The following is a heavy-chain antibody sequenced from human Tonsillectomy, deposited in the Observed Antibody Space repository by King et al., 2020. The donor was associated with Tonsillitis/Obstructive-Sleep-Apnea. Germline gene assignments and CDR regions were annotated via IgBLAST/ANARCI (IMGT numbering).Heavy chain of an antibody. CDR2: ITTYNGNT. J-gene: IGHJ4*02. D-gene: IGHD6-13*01. Sequence: VQLVESGAEVKMPGASVKVSCKTSGYTFINYGITWVRQAPGQGLEWMGWITTYNGNTNYAQKLQGRGTMTTDTSTSTAYMELRSLRSDDTAVYYCAGSISSSWYFQPFNYWGQGTLVTVSS. CDR1: GYTFINYG. V-gene: IGHV1-18*01. CDR3: AGSISSSWYFQPFNY.